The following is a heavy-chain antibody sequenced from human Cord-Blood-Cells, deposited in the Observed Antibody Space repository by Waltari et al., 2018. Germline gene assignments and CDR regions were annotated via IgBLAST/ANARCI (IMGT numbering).Heavy chain of an antibody. CDR2: IYYSGNP. D-gene: IGHD3-10*01. CDR1: VGSISSSSYY. Sequence: QLQLQESGPGLVKPSDTLSLTCTVSVGSISSSSYYWGWIRQPPGKGLEWIGSIYYSGNPYYNPSLKSRVTISVDPSKTQFSLKLSSVTAADTAVYYCARPYNAVRGVIDYWGQGTLVTVSS. CDR3: ARPYNAVRGVIDY. V-gene: IGHV4-39*01. J-gene: IGHJ4*02.